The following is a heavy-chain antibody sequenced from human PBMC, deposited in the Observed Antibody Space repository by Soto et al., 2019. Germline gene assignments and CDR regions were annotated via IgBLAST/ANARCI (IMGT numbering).Heavy chain of an antibody. Sequence: ASVKVSCKASGYTFTSYDINWVRQATGQGLEWMGWMNPNSGNTGYAQKFQGRVTMTRNTSISTAYMELSSLRSEDTAVYYCARVLKLGYCSSTSCYTDYYGMDVWGQGTTVTVS. CDR2: MNPNSGNT. J-gene: IGHJ6*02. CDR3: ARVLKLGYCSSTSCYTDYYGMDV. V-gene: IGHV1-8*01. CDR1: GYTFTSYD. D-gene: IGHD2-2*02.